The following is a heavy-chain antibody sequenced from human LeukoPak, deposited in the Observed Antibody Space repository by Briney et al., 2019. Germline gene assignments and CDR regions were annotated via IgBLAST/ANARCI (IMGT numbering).Heavy chain of an antibody. CDR3: ARPFQDYDKGTFFYFFDF. CDR1: GASVTMGSYY. J-gene: IGHJ4*02. Sequence: PSEPLSLTCSVSGASVTMGSYYWAWNRQPPGKGLEWTGTFHFSGSTYYNPSLKSRVTISVDTSKNSVSLMLRSVTAADTAVYFSARPFQDYDKGTFFYFFDFWGQGILVTVSS. CDR2: FHFSGST. D-gene: IGHD3-22*01. V-gene: IGHV4-39*01.